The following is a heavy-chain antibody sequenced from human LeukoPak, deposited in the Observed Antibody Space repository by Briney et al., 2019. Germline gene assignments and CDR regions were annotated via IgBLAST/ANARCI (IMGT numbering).Heavy chain of an antibody. CDR3: ARGGKNYFDF. Sequence: ISAYDGETRYAQKFQGRVTLTTDTSTGTVYMEMRGLRSDDTAVYYCARGGKNYFDFWGQGTLVTVSS. V-gene: IGHV1-18*01. J-gene: IGHJ4*02. CDR2: ISAYDGET. D-gene: IGHD1-26*01.